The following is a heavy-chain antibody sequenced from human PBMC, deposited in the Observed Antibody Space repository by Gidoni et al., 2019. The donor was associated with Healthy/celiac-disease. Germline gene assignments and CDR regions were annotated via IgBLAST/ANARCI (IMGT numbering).Heavy chain of an antibody. V-gene: IGHV3-23*01. Sequence: EVQLLESGGGLVQPGGSLRLSCAASGFTFSSDAMSWVRQAPGKGLEWVAAIRGSGGSTYYADSVKGRFTISRDNSKNTLYLQMNSLRAEDTAVYYCAKVGGDYGFKAFDIWGQGTMVTVSS. CDR2: IRGSGGST. CDR1: GFTFSSDA. J-gene: IGHJ3*02. CDR3: AKVGGDYGFKAFDI. D-gene: IGHD4-17*01.